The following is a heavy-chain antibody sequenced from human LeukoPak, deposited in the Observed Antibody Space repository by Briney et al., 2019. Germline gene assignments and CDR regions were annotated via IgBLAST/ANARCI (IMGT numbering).Heavy chain of an antibody. Sequence: GGSLRLSCAASGFTFSNYWMSWVRRAPGKGLEWVANIKQDGSETYYVDSVRGRFTISRDNAKKSLYLQMNSLRAEDTAVYYCARDFWGAYRVDYFDYWGQGTLVTLS. J-gene: IGHJ4*02. CDR1: GFTFSNYW. D-gene: IGHD3-3*01. CDR2: IKQDGSET. V-gene: IGHV3-7*01. CDR3: ARDFWGAYRVDYFDY.